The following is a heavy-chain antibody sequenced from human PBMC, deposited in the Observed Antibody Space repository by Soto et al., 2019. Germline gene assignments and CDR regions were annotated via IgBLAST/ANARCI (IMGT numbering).Heavy chain of an antibody. CDR2: IKQDGSGK. J-gene: IGHJ6*02. D-gene: IGHD6-13*01. Sequence: PGGSLRLSCAASGFMFSDYWMGWVRQAPGKGLEWVANIKQDGSGKFYVGSVKGRFTISRDNSKNSLFLQMNSLRAEDTAVYYCAISPGSSSWAYYYYYGMDAWGQGTTVTVSS. V-gene: IGHV3-7*01. CDR1: GFMFSDYW. CDR3: AISPGSSSWAYYYYYGMDA.